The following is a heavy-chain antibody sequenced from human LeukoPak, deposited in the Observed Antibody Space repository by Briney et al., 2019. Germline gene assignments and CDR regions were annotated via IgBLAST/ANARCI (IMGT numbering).Heavy chain of an antibody. CDR1: GYTLTELS. CDR2: FYPEDGEA. CDR3: ATDPGAGTTAFLAFDI. Sequence: ASVKVSCKVSGYTLTELSMHWVRQAPGKGLEWMGGFYPEDGEAIYAQKFQGRVTMTEDTSTDTAYMELSSLRPEDTAVYYCATDPGAGTTAFLAFDIWGQGTMVTVSS. D-gene: IGHD1-1*01. V-gene: IGHV1-24*01. J-gene: IGHJ3*02.